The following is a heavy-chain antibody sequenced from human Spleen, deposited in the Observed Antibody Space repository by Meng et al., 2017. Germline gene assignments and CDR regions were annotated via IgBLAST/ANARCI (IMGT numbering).Heavy chain of an antibody. CDR2: ISWNSGSI. CDR1: GFTFEDYA. Sequence: SLKISCAASGFTFEDYAMHWVRQAPGKGLEWVSGISWNSGSIGFADSVRGRFTISRDNAKNSLFLQMNSLRAEDTAVYYCASGATRAGDIYSRRTNWFDPWGQGTLVTVSS. J-gene: IGHJ5*02. V-gene: IGHV3-9*01. CDR3: ASGATRAGDIYSRRTNWFDP. D-gene: IGHD1-26*01.